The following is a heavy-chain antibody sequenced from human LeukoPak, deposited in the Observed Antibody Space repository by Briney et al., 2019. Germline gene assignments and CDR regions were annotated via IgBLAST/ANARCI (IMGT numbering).Heavy chain of an antibody. J-gene: IGHJ4*02. CDR3: TTSRTNDCSSPSCYTDY. CDR1: GASIYTSSSS. V-gene: IGHV4-39*01. Sequence: SETLSLTCTVSGASIYTSSSSWGWIRQPPGKGLEWIASVYYTGSTYYSPSLKSRATISVDTSKNQFSLELNSVTAADTAVYYCTTSRTNDCSSPSCYTDYWGQGTLVTVSS. CDR2: VYYTGST. D-gene: IGHD2-2*02.